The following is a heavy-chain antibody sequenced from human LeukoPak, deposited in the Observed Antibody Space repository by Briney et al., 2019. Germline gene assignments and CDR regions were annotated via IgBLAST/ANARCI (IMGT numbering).Heavy chain of an antibody. D-gene: IGHD2-8*01. J-gene: IGHJ4*02. CDR3: AREDCTIGAVCSSLLDH. CDR2: INSDASTI. Sequence: PGGSLRLSCAASGLTFSSDWMHWVRQVPGKGLVWVSRINSDASTINYADSVKGRFTISRDNVKNTLYLQMNNLRAEDTAVYYCAREDCTIGAVCSSLLDHWGRGTLVTVSS. V-gene: IGHV3-74*01. CDR1: GLTFSSDW.